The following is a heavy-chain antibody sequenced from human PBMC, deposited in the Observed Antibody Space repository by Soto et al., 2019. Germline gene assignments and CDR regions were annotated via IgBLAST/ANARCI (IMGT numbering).Heavy chain of an antibody. D-gene: IGHD3-9*01. CDR1: GFTFSNYA. V-gene: IGHV3-23*01. CDR2: ISNNGGST. Sequence: PGGSLRLSCAASGFTFSNYAMSWVRQAPGKGLEWVSVISNNGGSTYYADSVKGRFTISRDNSKNTLYLQMNGLRAEDTAVYYCAKDESAGYYYFDYWGQGTLVTVSS. J-gene: IGHJ4*02. CDR3: AKDESAGYYYFDY.